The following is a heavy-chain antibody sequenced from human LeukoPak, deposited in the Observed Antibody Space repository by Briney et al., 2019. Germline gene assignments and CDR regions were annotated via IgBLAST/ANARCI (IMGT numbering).Heavy chain of an antibody. D-gene: IGHD7-27*01. Sequence: GASVKVSCKASGYTFTSYDFNGVRQPTGHRPKWMGWMSPNSGDTGYAQKFQDRVTMTRNTSISTAYMELSSLRSDDTAVYYCARGPPNWGYDYWGPGTLVTVSS. J-gene: IGHJ4*02. V-gene: IGHV1-8*01. CDR1: GYTFTSYD. CDR3: ARGPPNWGYDY. CDR2: MSPNSGDT.